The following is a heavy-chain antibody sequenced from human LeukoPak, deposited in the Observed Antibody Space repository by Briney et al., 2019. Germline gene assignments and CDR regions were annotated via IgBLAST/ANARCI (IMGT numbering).Heavy chain of an antibody. D-gene: IGHD3-16*01. J-gene: IGHJ4*02. CDR3: ARDYPNRGYFDY. CDR2: INRDGSST. Sequence: PGGSLRLSCAASGFTFSSYWMHWVRQAPGKGLVWVSRINRDGSSTSYADSVKGRFTISRDNAKNTLYLQMNSLRAEDTAVYYCARDYPNRGYFDYWGQGTLVTVSS. V-gene: IGHV3-74*01. CDR1: GFTFSSYW.